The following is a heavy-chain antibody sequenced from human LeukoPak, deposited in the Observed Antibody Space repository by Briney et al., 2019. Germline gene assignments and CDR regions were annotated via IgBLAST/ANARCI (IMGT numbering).Heavy chain of an antibody. V-gene: IGHV4-4*07. J-gene: IGHJ3*02. CDR1: GGSLSSYY. CDR3: AREGSAFDS. Sequence: PSDTLSLICTVSGGSLSSYYWSWIPHPAGKGLEWIGRIFASGSTKYNPSLKSRVTMSVETSKNQSSLKLSSVTAADTAVYYCAREGSAFDSWGQGTMVTVSS. CDR2: IFASGST.